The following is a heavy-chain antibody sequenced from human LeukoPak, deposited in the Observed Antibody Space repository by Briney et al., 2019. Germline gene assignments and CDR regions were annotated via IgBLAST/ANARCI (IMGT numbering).Heavy chain of an antibody. CDR3: ARGSSSWYEGDFDY. J-gene: IGHJ4*02. D-gene: IGHD6-13*01. V-gene: IGHV1-18*01. CDR1: GDTFTSYG. CDR2: ISAYNGNT. Sequence: GASVKVSCKASGDTFTSYGISWVRQAPGQGLEWMGWISAYNGNTNYAQKLQGRVTMTTDTSTSTAYMELRSLRPDDAAVYYCARGSSSWYEGDFDYWGQGTLVPVSP.